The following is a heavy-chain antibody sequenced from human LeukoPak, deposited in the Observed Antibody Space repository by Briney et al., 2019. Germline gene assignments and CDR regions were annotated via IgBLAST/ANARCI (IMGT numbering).Heavy chain of an antibody. CDR3: AKGETYY. CDR2: ISYDGSNK. CDR1: GFTFSSYG. Sequence: GGSLRLSCAASGFTFSSYGMHWVRQAPGKGLEGVAVISYDGSNKYYADSVKGGFTISRDNSKNTLYLQMNSLRAEDTAVYYCAKGETYYWGQGTLVTVSS. J-gene: IGHJ4*02. V-gene: IGHV3-30*18.